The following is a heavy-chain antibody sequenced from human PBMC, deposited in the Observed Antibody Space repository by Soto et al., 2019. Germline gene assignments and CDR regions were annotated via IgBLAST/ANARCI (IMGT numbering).Heavy chain of an antibody. J-gene: IGHJ6*01. CDR3: ARDFTVGAIYSAVSYYYIDA. CDR1: VFTFNNYC. CDR2: ICYDVSQT. Sequence: HPVVSLILACSSSVFTFNNYCIQWVRQAAVNWLEWVSVICYDVSQTRYADSLKVRFTISIYNFQNTLYLQMDRLRAEDTSMYYCARDFTVGAIYSAVSYYYIDAWGRGTPVTVSS. V-gene: IGHV3-33*01. D-gene: IGHD1-26*01.